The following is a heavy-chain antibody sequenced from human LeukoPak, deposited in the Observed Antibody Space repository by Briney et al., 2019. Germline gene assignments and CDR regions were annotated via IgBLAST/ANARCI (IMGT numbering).Heavy chain of an antibody. V-gene: IGHV3-74*01. CDR2: IKSDGGIT. J-gene: IGHJ3*02. Sequence: GGSLRLSCAASGFTFSYYWMHWVRQAPGKGLVWVSRIKSDGGITEYADSVKGRFTISRDNAKNSLYLQMNSLRAEDTAVYYCARAYCSGGSCYEVDIWGQGTMVTVSS. CDR1: GFTFSYYW. D-gene: IGHD2-15*01. CDR3: ARAYCSGGSCYEVDI.